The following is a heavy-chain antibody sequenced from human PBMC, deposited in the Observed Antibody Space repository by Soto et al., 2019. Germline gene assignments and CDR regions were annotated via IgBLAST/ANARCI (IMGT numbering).Heavy chain of an antibody. Sequence: SETLSLTCTVSGGSISSYDWSWIRQPPGKGLEWIGYIYYSGSTYYNPSLKSRVTISVDTSKNQFSLKLSSVTAADTAVYYCASPKIAFYNWFDPWGQGTLVTVSS. V-gene: IGHV4-59*04. CDR1: GGSISSYD. CDR2: IYYSGST. J-gene: IGHJ5*02. CDR3: ASPKIAFYNWFDP. D-gene: IGHD3-3*02.